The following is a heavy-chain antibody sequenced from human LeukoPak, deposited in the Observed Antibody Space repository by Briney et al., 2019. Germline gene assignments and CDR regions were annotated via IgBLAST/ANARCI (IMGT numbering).Heavy chain of an antibody. CDR2: IKSKTDGGTT. D-gene: IGHD3-22*01. J-gene: IGHJ4*02. Sequence: GGSLRLSCAASGFTFSNAWMSWVRRAPGKGLEWVGRIKSKTDGGTTDYAAPVKGRFTISRDDSKNTLYLQMNSLKTEDTAVYYCTTDLYYDSSGYVDYWGQGTLVTVSS. V-gene: IGHV3-15*01. CDR3: TTDLYYDSSGYVDY. CDR1: GFTFSNAW.